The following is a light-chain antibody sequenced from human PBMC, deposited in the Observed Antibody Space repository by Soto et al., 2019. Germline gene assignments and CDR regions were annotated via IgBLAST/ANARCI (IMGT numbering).Light chain of an antibody. CDR3: QQYGNSRGT. CDR2: GAS. Sequence: EMVLTQSPGTLSLSPGDRATLSCRASQSVSSSYLAWYQQKPGQAPRLLIYGASSRATGIPDRFSGSGSGTDFTLTISGLEPEDSAVYYCQQYGNSRGTFGQGTKVDI. J-gene: IGKJ1*01. CDR1: QSVSSSY. V-gene: IGKV3-20*01.